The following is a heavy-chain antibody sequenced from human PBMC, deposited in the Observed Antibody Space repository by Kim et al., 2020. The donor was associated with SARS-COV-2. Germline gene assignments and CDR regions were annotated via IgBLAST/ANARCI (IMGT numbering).Heavy chain of an antibody. J-gene: IGHJ4*01. D-gene: IGHD3-22*01. CDR3: ARDHSYYYDSSGLDY. Sequence: SETLSLTCTVSGGSISSSSYYWGWIRQPPGKGLEWIGSIYYSGSTYYNPSLKSRVTISVDTSKNQFSLKLSSVTAADTAVYYCARDHSYYYDSSGLDYWG. CDR1: GGSISSSSYY. CDR2: IYYSGST. V-gene: IGHV4-39*07.